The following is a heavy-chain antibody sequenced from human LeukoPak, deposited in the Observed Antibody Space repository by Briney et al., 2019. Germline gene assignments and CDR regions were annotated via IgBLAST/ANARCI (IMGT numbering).Heavy chain of an antibody. CDR3: ARDSLNTSSGWFDP. CDR2: VWHDGSNK. CDR1: GFTFSSYG. J-gene: IGHJ5*02. V-gene: IGHV3-33*01. Sequence: GGSLRLSCAASGFTFSSYGMHWVRQAPGKGLEWVAVVWHDGSNKYYADSVKGRFTISRDNSKNTLYLKMNSLRAEDTAVYYCARDSLNTSSGWFDPWGQGTLVTVSS. D-gene: IGHD6-19*01.